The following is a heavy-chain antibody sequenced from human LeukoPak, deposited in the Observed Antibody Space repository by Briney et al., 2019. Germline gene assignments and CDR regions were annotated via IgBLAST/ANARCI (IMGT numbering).Heavy chain of an antibody. D-gene: IGHD3-22*01. J-gene: IGHJ4*02. CDR2: INSDGRST. Sequence: GGSPTLSCTVSGLRFTSYWMHWVRQAPGKGLVWVSRINSDGRSTNYADSVKGRFTISRDNAKNTLYLQMNSLRVEDTALYYCARAEYYYGSSGYWFDYWGQGTLVTVSS. CDR3: ARAEYYYGSSGYWFDY. V-gene: IGHV3-74*01. CDR1: GLRFTSYW.